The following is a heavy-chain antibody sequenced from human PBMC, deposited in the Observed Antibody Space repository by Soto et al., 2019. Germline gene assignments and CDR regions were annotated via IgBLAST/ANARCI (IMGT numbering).Heavy chain of an antibody. Sequence: GGSLRLSCAASGFTFSSYGMHWVRQAPGKGLEWVAVISYDGSNKYYADSVKGRFTISRDNSKNTLYLQMNSLRAEDTAVYYCAKDVTIFGVVIMTGIDYWGQGTLVTVSS. CDR2: ISYDGSNK. V-gene: IGHV3-30*18. CDR1: GFTFSSYG. D-gene: IGHD3-3*01. J-gene: IGHJ4*02. CDR3: AKDVTIFGVVIMTGIDY.